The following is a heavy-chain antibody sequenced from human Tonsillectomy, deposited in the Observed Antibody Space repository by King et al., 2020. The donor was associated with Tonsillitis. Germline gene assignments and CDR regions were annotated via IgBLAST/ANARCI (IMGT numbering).Heavy chain of an antibody. J-gene: IGHJ4*02. CDR3: ARESGQWRGFDF. V-gene: IGHV4-4*07. CDR2: IYTSGST. CDR1: GGSISSYY. Sequence: QLQESGPGLVKPSETLSLTCTVSGGSISSYYWSWIRQPAGKGLEWIGRIYTSGSTNYNPSLKSRGTMSVDTPKNQFSLTLSSVTAADTAVYFCARESGQWRGFDFWGQRTLVTVSS. D-gene: IGHD6-19*01.